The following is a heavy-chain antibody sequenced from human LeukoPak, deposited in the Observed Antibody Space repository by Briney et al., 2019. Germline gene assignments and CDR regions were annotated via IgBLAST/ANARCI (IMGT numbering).Heavy chain of an antibody. CDR2: ISSFGGRT. J-gene: IGHJ4*02. CDR3: AGAGVAGQVIDY. D-gene: IGHD6-19*01. Sequence: GGSLRLSCAVSGFNFTSYLMTWVRQAPGKGLEWVSGISSFGGRTYYADSVKGRFTISRDNSKNTLYLQMSSLRADDTAVYYCAGAGVAGQVIDYWGQGTLVTVSS. V-gene: IGHV3-23*01. CDR1: GFNFTSYL.